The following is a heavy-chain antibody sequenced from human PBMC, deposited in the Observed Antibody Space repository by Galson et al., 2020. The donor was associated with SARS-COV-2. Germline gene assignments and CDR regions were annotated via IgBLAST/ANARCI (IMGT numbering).Heavy chain of an antibody. CDR3: ARPGIAAAGTFYGWFDP. CDR2: VLYTGTS. D-gene: IGHD6-13*01. V-gene: IGHV4-39*07. CDR1: GGSVNSGDYY. Sequence: SETLSLTCTVSGGSVNSGDYYWAWIRQSPGKGPEWIGTVLYTGTSFYNPSLKSRVTMSVDTSKNQFSLNLTSVTAADTAVYYCARPGIAAAGTFYGWFDPWGQGSLVTVSS. J-gene: IGHJ5*02.